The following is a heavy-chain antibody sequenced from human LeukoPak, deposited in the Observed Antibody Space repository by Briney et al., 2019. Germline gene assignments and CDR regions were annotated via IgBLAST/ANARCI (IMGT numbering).Heavy chain of an antibody. CDR3: ARLAGGASPPLRDAFDI. J-gene: IGHJ3*02. CDR2: THPGDSDT. Sequence: GESLKISCKGFGYSFTSSWIGRVRQMSGKGLEWMGITHPGDSDTRYSPSFQGQVTISVDESITTAYVQWSSLKASDTAMCYCARLAGGASPPLRDAFDIWGQGTMVTVSS. CDR1: GYSFTSSW. V-gene: IGHV5-51*01. D-gene: IGHD3-16*01.